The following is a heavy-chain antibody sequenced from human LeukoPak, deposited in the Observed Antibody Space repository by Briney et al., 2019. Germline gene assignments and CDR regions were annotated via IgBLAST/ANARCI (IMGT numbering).Heavy chain of an antibody. J-gene: IGHJ4*02. D-gene: IGHD3-10*01. V-gene: IGHV4-59*05. CDR2: IYYSGST. Sequence: PSETLSLTCTVSGDSLSSSYWSWVRQPAGKGLEWIGSIYYSGSTFYNPSLKSRVTISVDTSKNQFSLKLRSVTAADTAVYYCARDHSPRAYGSGSHLDYWGQGTLVTVSS. CDR3: ARDHSPRAYGSGSHLDY. CDR1: GDSLSSSY.